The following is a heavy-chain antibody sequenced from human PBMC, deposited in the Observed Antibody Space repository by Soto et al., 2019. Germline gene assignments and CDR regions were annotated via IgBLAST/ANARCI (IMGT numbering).Heavy chain of an antibody. CDR2: IIPIFGTA. V-gene: IGHV1-69*13. D-gene: IGHD6-19*01. Sequence: SVKVSCKASGGTFSSYAISWVRQAPGQGLEWMGGIIPIFGTANYAQKFQGRVTITADESTSTAYLELSSLRSEDTAVYYCAMIAVAGNYFDYWGQGTLVTVSS. CDR1: GGTFSSYA. CDR3: AMIAVAGNYFDY. J-gene: IGHJ4*02.